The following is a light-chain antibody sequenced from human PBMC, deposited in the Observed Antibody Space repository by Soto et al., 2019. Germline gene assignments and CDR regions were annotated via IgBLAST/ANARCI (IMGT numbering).Light chain of an antibody. CDR2: TAS. J-gene: IGKJ1*01. Sequence: DIRMTQSPSALSASAGDRVTITCRASQGISNYLAWYQQRPGKVPKLLIYTASTLQSGVPSRFSGSGSGAEFTLTISSLQPEDVATYYCQKYNSAPWTFGQGTKVDI. CDR1: QGISNY. V-gene: IGKV1-27*01. CDR3: QKYNSAPWT.